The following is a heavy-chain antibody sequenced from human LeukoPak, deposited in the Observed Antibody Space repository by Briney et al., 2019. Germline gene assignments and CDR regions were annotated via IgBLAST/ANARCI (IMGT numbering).Heavy chain of an antibody. V-gene: IGHV1-69*05. D-gene: IGHD5-24*01. CDR1: GGTFSSYA. CDR2: IIPIFGTA. CDR3: ASADSRDGYNDGFDY. Sequence: SVKVSCKSSGGTFSSYAISWVRPAPGQGLEWMGGIIPIFGTANYAQKFQGRVTITTDEPTSTAYMELSSLRSEDTAVYYCASADSRDGYNDGFDYWGQGTLVTVSS. J-gene: IGHJ4*02.